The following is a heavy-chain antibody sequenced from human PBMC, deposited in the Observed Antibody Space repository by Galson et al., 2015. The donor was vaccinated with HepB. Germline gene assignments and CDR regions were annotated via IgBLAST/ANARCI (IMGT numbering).Heavy chain of an antibody. CDR2: VYYGRRT. J-gene: IGHJ6*02. CDR1: GGFISNSSFY. Sequence: ETLSLTCSVSGGFISNSSFYWGWIRQSPGKGLEWIGSVYYGRRTHYNPSLKRQVTMSLDTSKNQFSLNLSSVTAADTAVYYCAGLLSQHWYYGMDVWGQGTTVTVSS. D-gene: IGHD1-26*01. CDR3: AGLLSQHWYYGMDV. V-gene: IGHV4-39*07.